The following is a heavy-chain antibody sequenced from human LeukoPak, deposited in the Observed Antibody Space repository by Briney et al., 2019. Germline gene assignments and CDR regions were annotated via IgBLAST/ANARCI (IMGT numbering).Heavy chain of an antibody. D-gene: IGHD3-16*01. J-gene: IGHJ5*02. V-gene: IGHV4-39*07. CDR3: AREAPLITTLYNWFDP. CDR1: GGSISSSSYY. Sequence: SETLSLTCTVSGGSISSSSYYWGWIRQPPGKGLEWIGSIYYSGSTYYNPSLKSRVTISVDTSKNQFSLKLSSVTAADTAVYYCAREAPLITTLYNWFDPWGQGTLVTVSS. CDR2: IYYSGST.